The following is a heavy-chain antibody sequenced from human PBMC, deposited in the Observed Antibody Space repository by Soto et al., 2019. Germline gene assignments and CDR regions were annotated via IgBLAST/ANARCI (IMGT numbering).Heavy chain of an antibody. V-gene: IGHV3-73*01. CDR3: TRQMYYDSSGYRDY. CDR2: IRSKANSYAT. D-gene: IGHD3-22*01. J-gene: IGHJ4*02. Sequence: LRLSCAASGFTFSGSAMHWVRQASGKGLEWVGRIRSKANSYATAYAASVKGRFTISRDDSKNTAYLQMNSLKTEDTAVYYCTRQMYYDSSGYRDYWGQGTLVTVSS. CDR1: GFTFSGSA.